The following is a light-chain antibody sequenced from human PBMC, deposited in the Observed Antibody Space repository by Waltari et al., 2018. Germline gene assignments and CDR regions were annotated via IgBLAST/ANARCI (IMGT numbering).Light chain of an antibody. J-gene: IGKJ2*01. CDR1: QSLGKNY. Sequence: IVLTQSPGTLSLSPGDSASLPCKASQSLGKNYLAWYQHKPGQAPRLLIYGASSRAAGIPDRFSGSGSGTDFTLTISRLEPEDFAVYYCQQYASSVLYTFGQGTKLEIK. V-gene: IGKV3-20*01. CDR3: QQYASSVLYT. CDR2: GAS.